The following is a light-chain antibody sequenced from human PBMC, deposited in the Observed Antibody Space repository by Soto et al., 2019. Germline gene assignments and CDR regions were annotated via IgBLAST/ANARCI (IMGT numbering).Light chain of an antibody. Sequence: EIVMTQSPATLSVSPGERATLSCRASQSVSSNLAWYQQKPGQAPRLLIYGASTSATGIPARFSGSGSGTEFTLTISSLQSEDFAVYYCQQYNNWPWAFGQGTKLEIK. V-gene: IGKV3-15*01. CDR3: QQYNNWPWA. CDR2: GAS. J-gene: IGKJ2*01. CDR1: QSVSSN.